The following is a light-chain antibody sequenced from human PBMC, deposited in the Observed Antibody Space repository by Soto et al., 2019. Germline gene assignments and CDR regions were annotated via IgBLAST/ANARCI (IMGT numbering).Light chain of an antibody. Sequence: DIQMTQSPSSLSASVGDRVTITCRASQSISSYLNWYQQKPGKAPKLLIYAASSLQSGVPARFSGSGSGTDFTLTISRLPLEDFATYYCQQNYSTRTFGQGTKVEIK. CDR2: AAS. CDR3: QQNYSTRT. J-gene: IGKJ1*01. CDR1: QSISSY. V-gene: IGKV1-39*01.